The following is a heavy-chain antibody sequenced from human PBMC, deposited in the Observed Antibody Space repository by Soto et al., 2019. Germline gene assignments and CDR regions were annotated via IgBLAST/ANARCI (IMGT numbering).Heavy chain of an antibody. J-gene: IGHJ4*02. Sequence: SETLSLTCTVSGGSIRSDGYYWSWIRQHPGKGLEWIGYIFYSGTIYYNPSLNSRVTISVDSSKNQFSLKLTSVTAADTAVYYCSREGRINKSDLDYWGQGTLVTVSS. V-gene: IGHV4-31*03. CDR1: GGSIRSDGYY. CDR3: SREGRINKSDLDY. CDR2: IFYSGTI.